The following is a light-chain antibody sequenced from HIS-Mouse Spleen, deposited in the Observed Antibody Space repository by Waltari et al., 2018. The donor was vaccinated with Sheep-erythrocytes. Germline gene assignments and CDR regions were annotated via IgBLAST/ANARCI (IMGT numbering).Light chain of an antibody. V-gene: IGKV1-33*01. CDR1: QDISNY. CDR3: QQYDNLLT. Sequence: DIQMTQSPSSLSASVGARVTITCHASQDISNYLNWYQQKPGKAPKLLIYDASNLETGVPSRFSGSGSGTDFTFTISSLQPEDIATYYCQQYDNLLTFGGGTKVEIK. J-gene: IGKJ4*01. CDR2: DAS.